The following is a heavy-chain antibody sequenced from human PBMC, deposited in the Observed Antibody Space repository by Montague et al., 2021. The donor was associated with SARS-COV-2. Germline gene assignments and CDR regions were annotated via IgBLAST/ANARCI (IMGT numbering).Heavy chain of an antibody. CDR3: ARVKRGAWYNHYFDY. J-gene: IGHJ4*02. V-gene: IGHV4-59*13. CDR2: VYYSGST. CDR1: GDSISIYY. D-gene: IGHD6-19*01. Sequence: SETLSLTCTVSGDSISIYYWSWIRQPPGKGLEWIGYVYYSGSTNYNPSLKSRVTISVDTPKNQFSLKLMSVTAADTAVYYCARVKRGAWYNHYFDYWGQGALVTVSS.